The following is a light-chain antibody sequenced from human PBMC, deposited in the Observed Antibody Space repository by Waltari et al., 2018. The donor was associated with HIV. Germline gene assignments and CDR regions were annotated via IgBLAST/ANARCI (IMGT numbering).Light chain of an antibody. CDR3: CSYAGSNTFV. CDR2: DVN. V-gene: IGLV2-11*01. J-gene: IGLJ1*01. Sequence: QSALTQPRSVSGSPGQSVTISCTGTSSDVGAYDYVSWYQQHPGKAPKLLIYDVNKWPSGVPERVSGSKSGNTASLTISGLQAEDEADYSCCSYAGSNTFVFGTKTKVTVL. CDR1: SSDVGAYDY.